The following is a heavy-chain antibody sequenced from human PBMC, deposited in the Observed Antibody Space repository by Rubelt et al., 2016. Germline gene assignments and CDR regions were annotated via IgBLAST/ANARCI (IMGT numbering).Heavy chain of an antibody. CDR1: GFTFSNYA. D-gene: IGHD3-10*01. J-gene: IGHJ4*02. CDR3: AKEGPSEGYKSVRADS. V-gene: IGHV3-23*01. CDR2: VSGSGVNT. Sequence: GGSLRISCAASGFTFSNYAMTWVRQAPGKGLEWVSAVSGSGVNTYYADSVKGRFTVSRDNSKNTVYLQINSLRAEDSAVYYCAKEGPSEGYKSVRADSWGQGTLVTVSS.